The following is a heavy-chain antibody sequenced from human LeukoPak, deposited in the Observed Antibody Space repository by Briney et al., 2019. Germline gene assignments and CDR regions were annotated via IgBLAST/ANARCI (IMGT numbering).Heavy chain of an antibody. CDR1: GGSISSYY. J-gene: IGHJ3*01. V-gene: IGHV4-59*01. Sequence: SETLSLTCTVSGGSISSYYWSWIRQPPGKGLEWIGYIYYTGSTNYDPSLKSRVTISIDTSKNQFSLRLSSVTAADTAVYYCVRAGASGWYTAGAFDVWGQGTMVTVSS. D-gene: IGHD6-19*01. CDR2: IYYTGST. CDR3: VRAGASGWYTAGAFDV.